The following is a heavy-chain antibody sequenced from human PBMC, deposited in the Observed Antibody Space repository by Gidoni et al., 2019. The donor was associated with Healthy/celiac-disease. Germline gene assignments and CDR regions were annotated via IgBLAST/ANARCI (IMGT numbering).Heavy chain of an antibody. V-gene: IGHV1-69*01. J-gene: IGHJ4*02. CDR1: GGTFSSYA. Sequence: QVQLVQSGAEVTKPGSSVKVSCQATGGTFSSYAISWVRQAPGQGLEWMGGIIPIFGTANYAQKFQGRVTITADESTSTAYMELSSLRAEDTAVYYCASGWNIAVAVPGFDYWGQGTLVTVSS. CDR3: ASGWNIAVAVPGFDY. D-gene: IGHD6-19*01. CDR2: IIPIFGTA.